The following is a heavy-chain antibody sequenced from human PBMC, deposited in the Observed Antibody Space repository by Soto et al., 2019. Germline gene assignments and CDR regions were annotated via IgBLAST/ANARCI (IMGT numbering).Heavy chain of an antibody. J-gene: IGHJ6*02. Sequence: SETLSLTCAVYGGSFSGYYWSWIRQPPGRGLEWIGEINHSGSTNYNPSLKSRVTISVDTSKNQFSLKLSSVTAADTAVYYCARVSSRIGYCSGGSCYHGWDYYYGMDVWGQGTTVTVSS. V-gene: IGHV4-34*01. CDR2: INHSGST. D-gene: IGHD2-15*01. CDR1: GGSFSGYY. CDR3: ARVSSRIGYCSGGSCYHGWDYYYGMDV.